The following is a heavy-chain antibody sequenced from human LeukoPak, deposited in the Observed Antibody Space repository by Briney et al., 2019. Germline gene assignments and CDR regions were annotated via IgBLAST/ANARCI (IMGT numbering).Heavy chain of an antibody. J-gene: IGHJ6*03. V-gene: IGHV4-34*01. CDR1: GGTFSGYH. CDR3: ARGRHDITMIVVVMTSVSYYLDV. CDR2: INPSGST. Sequence: SETLSLTCAVYGGTFSGYHWTWIRQSPGKGLEWIGDINPSGSTYYNPSLKSRLTISVDTSKNQFSLKLRSVTAADTAVYYCARGRHDITMIVVVMTSVSYYLDVWGKGTTVTVS. D-gene: IGHD3-22*01.